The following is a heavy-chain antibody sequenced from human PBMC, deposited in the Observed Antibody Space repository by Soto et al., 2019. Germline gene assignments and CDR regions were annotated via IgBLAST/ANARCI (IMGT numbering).Heavy chain of an antibody. CDR2: IRTRVNSNAT. V-gene: IGHV3-73*01. CDR3: TKPTIFGDYFYYYGMDV. D-gene: IGHD3-3*01. CDR1: GFTFSGSA. J-gene: IGHJ6*02. Sequence: GGSLRLSCAASGFTFSGSAIHWVRQAPGKGPEWLGRIRTRVNSNATAYAASVKGRFTISRDDSKNTTYLQMNSLETEDTAVYYCTKPTIFGDYFYYYGMDVWGQGTTVTVSS.